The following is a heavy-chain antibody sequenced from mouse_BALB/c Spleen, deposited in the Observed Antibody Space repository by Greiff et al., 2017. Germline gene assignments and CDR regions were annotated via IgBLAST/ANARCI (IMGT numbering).Heavy chain of an antibody. Sequence: QVHVKQSGAELVKPGASVKLSCKASGYTFTSYYMYWVKQRPGQGLEWIGEINPSNGGTNFNEKFKSKATLTVDKSSSTAYMQLSSLTSEDSAVYYCTRGGFDVPTLFAYWGQGTLVTVSA. D-gene: IGHD2-3*01. CDR2: INPSNGGT. CDR3: TRGGFDVPTLFAY. CDR1: GYTFTSYY. J-gene: IGHJ3*01. V-gene: IGHV1S81*02.